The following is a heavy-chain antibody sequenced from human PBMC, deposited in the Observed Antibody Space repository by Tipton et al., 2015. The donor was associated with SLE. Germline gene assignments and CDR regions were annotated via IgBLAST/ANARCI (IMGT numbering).Heavy chain of an antibody. V-gene: IGHV4-59*12. D-gene: IGHD1-1*01. CDR3: ARDIDDSDAFDI. J-gene: IGHJ3*02. Sequence: TLSLTCTVSGGSISSSYWSWVRQPPGKGLEWIGYIYYSGVTKSNPSLKSRVTISVGTSKNQFSLKLRSVTAADTAVYYCARDIDDSDAFDIWGQGTMVTVSS. CDR2: IYYSGVT. CDR1: GGSISSSY.